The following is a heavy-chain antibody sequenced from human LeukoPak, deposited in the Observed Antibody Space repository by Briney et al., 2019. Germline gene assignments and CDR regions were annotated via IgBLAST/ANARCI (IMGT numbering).Heavy chain of an antibody. CDR2: VNLQGST. CDR1: GGSITNTNY. J-gene: IGHJ4*02. Sequence: SGTLSLTCGVTGGSITNTNYWTWVRQPPGKGLEWIGEVNLQGSTNYNPSLMGRVAISVDKSENHISLQLTSVTAADTAVYYCAREGGPYRPLDYSGQGTLVTVSS. V-gene: IGHV4-4*02. CDR3: AREGGPYRPLDY.